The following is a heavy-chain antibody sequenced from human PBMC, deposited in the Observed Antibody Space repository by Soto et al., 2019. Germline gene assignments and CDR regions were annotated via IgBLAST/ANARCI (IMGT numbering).Heavy chain of an antibody. CDR3: ASSRPLRYSSGWYEVSDAFDI. V-gene: IGHV4-39*01. Sequence: PSETLSLTCTVSGGSISSSSYYWGWIRQPPGKGLEWIGSIYYSGSTYYNPSLKSRVTISVDTSKNQFSLKLSSVTAADTAVYYCASSRPLRYSSGWYEVSDAFDIWGQGTMVTVSS. CDR2: IYYSGST. J-gene: IGHJ3*02. CDR1: GGSISSSSYY. D-gene: IGHD6-19*01.